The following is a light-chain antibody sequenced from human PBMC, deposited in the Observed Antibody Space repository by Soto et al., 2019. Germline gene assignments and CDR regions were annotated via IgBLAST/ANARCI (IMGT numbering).Light chain of an antibody. Sequence: EIVLTQSPGTLSLSPGERATLSCRASQSVGSSLAWYQQKTGQAPRLLISGASTRATGIPARFSGSGSGTEFTLTISSLQSEDFAVYYCQQYNNWPPLWTFGQGTKVDIK. V-gene: IGKV3-15*01. CDR3: QQYNNWPPLWT. CDR2: GAS. J-gene: IGKJ1*01. CDR1: QSVGSS.